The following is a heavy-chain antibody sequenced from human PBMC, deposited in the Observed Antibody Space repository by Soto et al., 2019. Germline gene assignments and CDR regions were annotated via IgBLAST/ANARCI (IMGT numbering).Heavy chain of an antibody. J-gene: IGHJ6*02. CDR2: ISSSSSYI. V-gene: IGHV3-21*01. D-gene: IGHD3-10*01. CDR1: GFTFSSYS. CDR3: ARLPVVRGQVSSSYYYYGMDV. Sequence: EVQLVESGGGLVKPGGSLRLSCAASGFTFSSYSMNWVRQAPGKGLEWVSSISSSSSYIYYADSVKGRFTISRDNAKNSLYLQMNSLRAEDTAVYYCARLPVVRGQVSSSYYYYGMDVWGQGTTVTVSS.